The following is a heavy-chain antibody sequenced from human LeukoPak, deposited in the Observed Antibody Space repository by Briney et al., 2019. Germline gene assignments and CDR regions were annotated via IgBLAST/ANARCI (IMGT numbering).Heavy chain of an antibody. D-gene: IGHD3-22*01. V-gene: IGHV1-2*06. CDR3: ARDFCAGWLFEYFQH. J-gene: IGHJ1*01. Sequence: ASVKVSCKASGYTFTGYYMHWVRQAPGQGLEWMGRINPNSGGTNYAQKFQGRVTMTRDTSISTAYMELSRLRSDDTAVYYCARDFCAGWLFEYFQHWGQGTLVTVSS. CDR1: GYTFTGYY. CDR2: INPNSGGT.